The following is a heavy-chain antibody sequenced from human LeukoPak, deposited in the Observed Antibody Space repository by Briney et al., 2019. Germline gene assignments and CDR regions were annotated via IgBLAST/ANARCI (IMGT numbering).Heavy chain of an antibody. CDR3: ARVSRVEQWLMPYYFDY. V-gene: IGHV4-61*05. CDR2: IYYSGST. CDR1: GGSISSSSYY. J-gene: IGHJ4*02. D-gene: IGHD6-19*01. Sequence: SETLSLTCTVSGGSISSSSYYWGWIRQPPGKGLEWIGYIYYSGSTNYNPSLKSRVTISVDTSKNQFSLKLSSVTAADTAVYYCARVSRVEQWLMPYYFDYWGQGTLVTVSS.